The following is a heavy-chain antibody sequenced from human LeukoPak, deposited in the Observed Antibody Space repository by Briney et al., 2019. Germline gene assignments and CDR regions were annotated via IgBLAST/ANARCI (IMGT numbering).Heavy chain of an antibody. Sequence: GVLRLSCAASGFTFNTYNMNWVRQAPGKGLEWVSSISTSSGHIYYADSVKGRFTISRDNAKNSPYLQMNSLRAEDTAVYYCAPDTIFGAYWGQGTLVTVSS. CDR2: ISTSSGHI. J-gene: IGHJ4*02. CDR3: APDTIFGAY. V-gene: IGHV3-21*01. CDR1: GFTFNTYN. D-gene: IGHD3-3*01.